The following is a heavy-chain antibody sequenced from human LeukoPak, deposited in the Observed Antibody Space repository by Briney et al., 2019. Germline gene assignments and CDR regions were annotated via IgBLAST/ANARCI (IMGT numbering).Heavy chain of an antibody. CDR2: IKQDGSEK. CDR1: GFTFSSYW. D-gene: IGHD3-3*01. V-gene: IGHV3-7*01. CDR3: ARDTRGYYYYGMDV. Sequence: GGSLRLSCAASGFTFSSYWMSWVRQAPGKGLEWMANIKQDGSEKYYVDSVKGRFTISRDNAKNSLYLQMNSLRAEDTAVYYCARDTRGYYYYGMDVWGKGTTVTVSS. J-gene: IGHJ6*04.